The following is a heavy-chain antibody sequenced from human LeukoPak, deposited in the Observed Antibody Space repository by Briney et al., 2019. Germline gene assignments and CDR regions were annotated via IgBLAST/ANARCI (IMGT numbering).Heavy chain of an antibody. CDR1: GFTFRSYA. D-gene: IGHD6-13*01. V-gene: IGHV3-23*01. CDR2: ISGSGGNT. Sequence: PGGSLRLSCAASGFTFRSYAMSWVRQAPGKGLEWVSAISGSGGNTYYADSVKGRFTISRDNAKNSLYLQMNSLRAEDTALYYCAKDIFTGIAAAGAIDYWGQGTLVTVSS. J-gene: IGHJ4*02. CDR3: AKDIFTGIAAAGAIDY.